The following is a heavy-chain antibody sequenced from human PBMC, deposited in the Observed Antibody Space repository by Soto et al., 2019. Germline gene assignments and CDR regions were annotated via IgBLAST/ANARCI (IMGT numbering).Heavy chain of an antibody. Sequence: GASVKVSCKASGGTFSSYAISWVRQAPGQGLEWMGGIIPIFGTANYAQKFQGRVTITADESTSTAYMELSSLRSEDTAVYYCARTAYSSSWYARILGYGMDVWGQGTTVTVSS. V-gene: IGHV1-69*13. CDR1: GGTFSSYA. CDR3: ARTAYSSSWYARILGYGMDV. J-gene: IGHJ6*02. D-gene: IGHD6-13*01. CDR2: IIPIFGTA.